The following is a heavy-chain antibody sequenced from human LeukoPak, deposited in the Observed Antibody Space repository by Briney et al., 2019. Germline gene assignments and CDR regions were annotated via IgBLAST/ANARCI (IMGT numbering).Heavy chain of an antibody. V-gene: IGHV3-21*01. J-gene: IGHJ4*02. Sequence: GGSLRLSCAASGFTFSSYSMNWVRQAPGKGLEWVSSISSSSSYIYYADSVKGRFTISRDNAKNSLYLQMNSLRAEDTAVYYCATQLVGAPDYWGQGTLVTVSS. CDR3: ATQLVGAPDY. CDR1: GFTFSSYS. CDR2: ISSSSSYI. D-gene: IGHD1-26*01.